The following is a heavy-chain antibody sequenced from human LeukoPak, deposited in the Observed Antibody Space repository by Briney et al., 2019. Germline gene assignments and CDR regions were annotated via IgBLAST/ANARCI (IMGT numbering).Heavy chain of an antibody. CDR1: GFTFSNYA. CDR2: ISGSGRST. V-gene: IGHV3-23*01. Sequence: QPGGSLRLSCAASGFTFSNYAMSWVRQAPGKGLEWVSAISGSGRSTYYAGSVKGRLTISRDNAKNSLYLQMNSLRDEDTAVYYCARRDYYYYDMDVWGQGTTVTVSS. J-gene: IGHJ6*02. D-gene: IGHD3-10*01. CDR3: ARRDYYYYDMDV.